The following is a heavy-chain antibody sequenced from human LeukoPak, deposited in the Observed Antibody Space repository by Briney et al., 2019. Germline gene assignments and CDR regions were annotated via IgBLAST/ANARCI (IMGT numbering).Heavy chain of an antibody. CDR2: ISGSGGST. CDR3: AKGGSFAVAGPDYGMDV. J-gene: IGHJ6*02. D-gene: IGHD6-19*01. V-gene: IGHV3-23*01. CDR1: GFTFSSYA. Sequence: PGGSLRLSCAASGFTFSSYAMSWVRQAPGKGLEWVSAISGSGGSTYYADSVKGRFTISRDNSKNTLYLQMNSLRAEDTALYYCAKGGSFAVAGPDYGMDVWGQGTTVTVSS.